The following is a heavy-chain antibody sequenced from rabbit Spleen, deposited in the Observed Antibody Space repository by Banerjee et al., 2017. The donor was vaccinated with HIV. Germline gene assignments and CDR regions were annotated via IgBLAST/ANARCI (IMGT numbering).Heavy chain of an antibody. CDR1: EFSFSSSDW. CDR3: ARDLDSVIGWNFGW. CDR2: IAGSSSGFT. D-gene: IGHD1-1*01. Sequence: QSLEESGGDLVKPGASLTLTCTASEFSFSSSDWIYWVRQAPGKGLEWIACIAGSSSGFTYSATWAKGRFTCSKTSSTTVTLQMTSLTVADTATYFCARDLDSVIGWNFGWWGPGTLVTVS. J-gene: IGHJ4*01. V-gene: IGHV1S40*01.